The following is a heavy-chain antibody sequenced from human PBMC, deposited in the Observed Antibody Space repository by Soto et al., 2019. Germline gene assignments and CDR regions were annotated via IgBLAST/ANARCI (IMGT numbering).Heavy chain of an antibody. CDR1: RGTFDSYS. J-gene: IGHJ4*02. CDR3: ARGAPAGGYYYDGSDCYTALSYFFAY. D-gene: IGHD3-22*01. V-gene: IGHV1-69*13. Sequence: AVNVSCKDCRGTFDSYSMCLLRQDPGQGLEWIGGIIPIFGTANYAQKFQGRVTITADESTSTAYMELSSLRSEDTAVYYCARGAPAGGYYYDGSDCYTALSYFFAYWGQGTLVTVS. CDR2: IIPIFGTA.